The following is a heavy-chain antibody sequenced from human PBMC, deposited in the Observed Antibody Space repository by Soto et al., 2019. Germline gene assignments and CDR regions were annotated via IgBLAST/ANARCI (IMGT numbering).Heavy chain of an antibody. Sequence: EVQLVESGGGLIQPGGSLRLSCAASGFTVSSNYMSWVRQAPGKGLEWVSVIYSGGSTYYADSVKGRFTISRDNSKNTLSLHRNSLSAEDTAVYYCARDRVASGYPEYFPHGGQGALITVSS. CDR2: IYSGGST. V-gene: IGHV3-53*01. CDR3: ARDRVASGYPEYFPH. D-gene: IGHD3-22*01. J-gene: IGHJ1*01. CDR1: GFTVSSNY.